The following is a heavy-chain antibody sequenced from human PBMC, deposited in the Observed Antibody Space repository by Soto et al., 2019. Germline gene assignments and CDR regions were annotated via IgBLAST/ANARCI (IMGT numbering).Heavy chain of an antibody. D-gene: IGHD3-10*01. V-gene: IGHV3-23*01. J-gene: IGHJ4*02. CDR3: AKDYFGTKGPYFFDY. CDR1: GFTFNNYA. Sequence: VQLLASGGGLVQPGGSLRLSWAASGFTFNNYAMNWVRQAPGKGLDWVSAIRNSGGFTYYADSVKGRFTISRDNSKNTLYLHMHSLRAEDTALYYCAKDYFGTKGPYFFDYWGQGTLVTVSS. CDR2: IRNSGGFT.